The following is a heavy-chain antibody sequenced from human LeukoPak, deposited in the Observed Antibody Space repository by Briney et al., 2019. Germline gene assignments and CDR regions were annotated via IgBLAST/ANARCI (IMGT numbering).Heavy chain of an antibody. CDR2: IYSSGST. Sequence: SETLSLTCSVSGGSISGYYWSWNRQPPGQTLEWIGYIYSSGSTNYNPSLQSRVTMSVDTSMNQFSLRLSSVTAAGTAIYYCARFTYTPRPSDVWGKGTTVTVSS. CDR3: ARFTYTPRPSDV. CDR1: GGSISGYY. D-gene: IGHD6-6*01. V-gene: IGHV4-4*08. J-gene: IGHJ6*04.